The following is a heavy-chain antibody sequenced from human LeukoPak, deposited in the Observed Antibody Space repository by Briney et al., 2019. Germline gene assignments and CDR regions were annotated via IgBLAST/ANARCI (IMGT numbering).Heavy chain of an antibody. V-gene: IGHV5-51*01. CDR3: ARQIGSSGYFDF. J-gene: IGHJ4*02. Sequence: GESLKISCKGSGYSFTSYWIAWLRQMPGKGLEWMGIIYPGDSDTRYSPSFKGQVTISADKSINTAYLQWSGLKASDTAMYYYARQIGSSGYFDFWGQGTLVTVSS. D-gene: IGHD6-19*01. CDR1: GYSFTSYW. CDR2: IYPGDSDT.